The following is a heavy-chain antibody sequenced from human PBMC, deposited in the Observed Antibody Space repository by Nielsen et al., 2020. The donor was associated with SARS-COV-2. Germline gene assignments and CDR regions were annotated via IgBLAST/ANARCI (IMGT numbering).Heavy chain of an antibody. V-gene: IGHV5-51*01. CDR1: GYTFTSHL. Sequence: GESLKISCKASGYTFTSHLLGWVRQMPGKGLEWMGNIYPGDSETRYNPSFQGQVTISADKSTSTAYLQWSSLKASDTAIYYCARRYCSSPSCYGDPWGRGTLVTVSP. J-gene: IGHJ5*02. CDR3: ARRYCSSPSCYGDP. CDR2: IYPGDSET. D-gene: IGHD2-2*01.